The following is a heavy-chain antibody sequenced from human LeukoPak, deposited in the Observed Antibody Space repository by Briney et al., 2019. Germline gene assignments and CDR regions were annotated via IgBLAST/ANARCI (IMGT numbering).Heavy chain of an antibody. CDR1: GFTFSTYS. V-gene: IGHV3-21*01. Sequence: GGSLRLSCAASGFTFSTYSMNWVRQAPGKGLEWVSSISSSSNYIYYADSVKGRFTISRDNAKNLLYLQMNSLRAEDTAVYYCARDTAMEGSDYWGQGILVTVSS. J-gene: IGHJ4*02. CDR3: ARDTAMEGSDY. D-gene: IGHD5-18*01. CDR2: ISSSSNYI.